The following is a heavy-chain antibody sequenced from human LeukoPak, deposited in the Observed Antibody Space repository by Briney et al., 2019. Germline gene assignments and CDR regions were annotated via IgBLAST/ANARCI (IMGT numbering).Heavy chain of an antibody. CDR2: IIPIFGTA. Sequence: GASVKVSCKASGGTFSSYAISWVRQAPGQGLEWMGGIIPIFGTANYAQKFQGRVTITADESTSTAYMELSSLRSEDTAVYYCARAGDYCSSTSCEDLFDYWGQGTLVTVSS. D-gene: IGHD2-2*01. CDR1: GGTFSSYA. V-gene: IGHV1-69*13. CDR3: ARAGDYCSSTSCEDLFDY. J-gene: IGHJ4*02.